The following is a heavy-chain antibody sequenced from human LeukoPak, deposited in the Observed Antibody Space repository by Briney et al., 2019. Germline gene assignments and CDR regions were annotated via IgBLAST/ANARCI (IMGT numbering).Heavy chain of an antibody. J-gene: IGHJ3*01. D-gene: IGHD1/OR15-1a*01. CDR1: GRSFSGYL. V-gene: IGHV4-34*01. Sequence: SETLSLTCAVYGRSFSGYLWIWVRQLPGKGLEWVGEINHSGNTNYNPSLESRVTISVDTSKNQLSLKLTSVTAADTAVYYCAKQIHNAFDLWGQGTMVTVSS. CDR2: INHSGNT. CDR3: AKQIHNAFDL.